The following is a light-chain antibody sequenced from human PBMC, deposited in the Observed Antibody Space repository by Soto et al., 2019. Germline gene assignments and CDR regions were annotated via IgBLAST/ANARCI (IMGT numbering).Light chain of an antibody. CDR1: QSVGTY. J-gene: IGKJ4*01. Sequence: EIVLTQSPATLSLSPGERATLSCRASQSVGTYFAWYQQKPGQAPRLLIYDSSNRATGILARFSGSGSGTDFTLTISSLEPEDFAVYYCQQRSDWPSTFGGGTKVEIK. CDR3: QQRSDWPST. CDR2: DSS. V-gene: IGKV3-11*01.